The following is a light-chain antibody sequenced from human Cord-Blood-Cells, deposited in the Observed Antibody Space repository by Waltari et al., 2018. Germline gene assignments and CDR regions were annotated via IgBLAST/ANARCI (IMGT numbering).Light chain of an antibody. CDR3: QQYNNWPIT. Sequence: EIVMTQSPATLSVSPGERATLSCRASQSVSSNLAWYQQKPGQAPRRLIYGASTRATGIPARFSSSGAGTEFTLTISSLQSEDFAVYYCQQYNNWPITFGQGTRLEIK. V-gene: IGKV3-15*01. CDR1: QSVSSN. CDR2: GAS. J-gene: IGKJ5*01.